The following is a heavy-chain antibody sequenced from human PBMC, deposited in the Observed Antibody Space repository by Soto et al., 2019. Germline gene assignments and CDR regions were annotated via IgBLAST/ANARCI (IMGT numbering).Heavy chain of an antibody. CDR3: ARDRSDDLNSFDAFDI. D-gene: IGHD1-1*01. J-gene: IGHJ3*02. CDR2: ISDGGST. CDR1: VGSIYTYY. V-gene: IGHV4-59*01. Sequence: SETLSLTCNVSVGSIYTYYWNWIRQSPGKGLEWIGDISDGGSTNHNPSLKSRVTISVDMSKNQFSLRLDSVTAADTAVYYCARDRSDDLNSFDAFDIWGQGTMVTVSS.